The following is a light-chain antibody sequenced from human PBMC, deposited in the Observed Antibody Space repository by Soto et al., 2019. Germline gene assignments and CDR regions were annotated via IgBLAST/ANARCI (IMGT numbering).Light chain of an antibody. Sequence: DIVMTQSPDSLAVSLGERATINCKSSQSVLYDSNNKNYLAWYQQKPGQPPKLLISWASTRASGVPDRFSGDGSGTDFTLTISSLQAEDVAVYYCQQYYITPQGFGRGTKVEVK. J-gene: IGKJ1*01. CDR2: WAS. V-gene: IGKV4-1*01. CDR1: QSVLYDSNNKNY. CDR3: QQYYITPQG.